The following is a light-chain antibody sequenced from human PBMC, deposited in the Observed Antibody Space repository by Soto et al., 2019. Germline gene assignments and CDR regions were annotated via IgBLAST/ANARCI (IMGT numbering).Light chain of an antibody. Sequence: DIQMTQSPSTLSASVGDRVTITCRASQSISSWLAWYQQKPGKAPKLLIYDASSLESGVPSRFSGSGSGPEFTLTTSSLRPDDFATYYCQQYNSYSLTFGGGTKVEIK. V-gene: IGKV1-5*01. CDR2: DAS. CDR3: QQYNSYSLT. J-gene: IGKJ4*01. CDR1: QSISSW.